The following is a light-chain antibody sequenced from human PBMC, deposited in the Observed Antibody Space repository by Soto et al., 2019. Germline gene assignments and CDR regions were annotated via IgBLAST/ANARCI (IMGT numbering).Light chain of an antibody. CDR2: EVT. Sequence: QSVLTQPASVSGFPGQSITISCTGTSGDIGSYNRVSWYQQHPGKAPKLIIYEVTDRPSGVSNRFSGSKSGNTASLTISGLRAEDEAEYYCSSYTNINTRACVFGTGTKVTVL. CDR1: SGDIGSYNR. CDR3: SSYTNINTRACV. V-gene: IGLV2-14*01. J-gene: IGLJ1*01.